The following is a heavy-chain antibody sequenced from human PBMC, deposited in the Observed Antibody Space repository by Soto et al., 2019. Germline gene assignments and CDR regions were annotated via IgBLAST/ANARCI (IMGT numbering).Heavy chain of an antibody. CDR1: GYTFTTYD. V-gene: IGHV1-18*01. D-gene: IGHD2-21*01. CDR3: ARGQMLCRFDY. CDR2: ISANNGNI. J-gene: IGHJ4*02. Sequence: ASVKVSCKASGYTFTTYDISWVRQAPGQGLEWMGWISANNGNINYPQKVQGRVTMTTETSTNTVYMELRSLRFDDTAVYYCARGQMLCRFDYWGQGTLVTVSS.